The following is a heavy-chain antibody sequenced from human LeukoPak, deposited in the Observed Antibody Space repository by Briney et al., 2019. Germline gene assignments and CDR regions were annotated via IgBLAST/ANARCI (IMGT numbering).Heavy chain of an antibody. J-gene: IGHJ5*02. Sequence: SETLSLTCTVSGGSISSYYWSWIRQPPGKGLEWIGYIYYSGSTNYNPSLKSRVTISVDTSKNQFSLKLSSVTAADTAVYYCASAHYYDSSGYWPTWGQGTLVTVSS. CDR1: GGSISSYY. V-gene: IGHV4-59*01. D-gene: IGHD3-22*01. CDR2: IYYSGST. CDR3: ASAHYYDSSGYWPT.